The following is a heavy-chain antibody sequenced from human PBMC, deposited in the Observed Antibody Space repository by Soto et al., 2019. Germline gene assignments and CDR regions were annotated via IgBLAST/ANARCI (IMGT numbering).Heavy chain of an antibody. Sequence: TGGSLRLSCAASGFTFSSYAMSWVRQAPGKGLEWVSAISGSGGSTYYADSVKGRFTISRDNSKNTLYLQMNSLRAEDTDVYYCALMLYYDSREYYFDYWGQGTLVTVSS. CDR3: ALMLYYDSREYYFDY. CDR2: ISGSGGST. D-gene: IGHD3-22*01. V-gene: IGHV3-23*01. CDR1: GFTFSSYA. J-gene: IGHJ4*02.